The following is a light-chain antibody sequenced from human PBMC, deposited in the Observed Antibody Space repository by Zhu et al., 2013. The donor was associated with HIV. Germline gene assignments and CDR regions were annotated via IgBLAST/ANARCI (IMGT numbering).Light chain of an antibody. CDR1: QSVTSN. CDR3: QQYNNWPPWT. J-gene: IGKJ1*01. V-gene: IGKV3-15*01. Sequence: EIVMTQSPGTLSVSPGERATLSCRASQSVTSNLAWYQQKPGQAPRLLIYGAANRATDIPVRFSGSGSGTEFTLTISSLQPEDLAVYYCQQYNNWPPWTFGQGTKVEIK. CDR2: GAA.